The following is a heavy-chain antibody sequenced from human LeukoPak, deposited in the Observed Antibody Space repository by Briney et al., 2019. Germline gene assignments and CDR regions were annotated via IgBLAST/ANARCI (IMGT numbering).Heavy chain of an antibody. CDR3: AREYTATVTAYFDY. J-gene: IGHJ4*02. CDR2: INWNGGST. CDR1: GFTFSSYA. D-gene: IGHD5-18*01. V-gene: IGHV3-20*04. Sequence: GGSLRLSCAASGFTFSSYAMHWVRQAPGKGLEWVSGINWNGGSTGYADSVKGRFTISRDNAKNSLYLQMNSLRAEDTALYYCAREYTATVTAYFDYWGQGTLVTVSS.